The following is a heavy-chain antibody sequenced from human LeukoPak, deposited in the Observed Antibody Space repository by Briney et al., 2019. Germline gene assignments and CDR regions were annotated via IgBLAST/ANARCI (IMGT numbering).Heavy chain of an antibody. Sequence: SETLSLTCAVYGGSFGGYYWSWIRQPPGRGLEWIGEINHSGSTNYNPSLKSRVTISVDTSKNQFSLKLSSVTAADTAVYYCARGYGVMITFGGVLDYWGQGTLVTVSS. CDR2: INHSGST. V-gene: IGHV4-34*01. J-gene: IGHJ4*02. CDR1: GGSFGGYY. CDR3: ARGYGVMITFGGVLDY. D-gene: IGHD3-16*01.